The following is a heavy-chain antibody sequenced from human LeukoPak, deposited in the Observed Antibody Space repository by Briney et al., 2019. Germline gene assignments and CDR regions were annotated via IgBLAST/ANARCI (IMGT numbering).Heavy chain of an antibody. Sequence: GGSLRLSCAASGFTFSNYWMHWVRQAPGKGLVWVSRISSDGRSTSYADSVKGRFTISRDNAKNTLYLQMNSLRAENTAVYYCARTAYSDYSLGFWGQGTLVTVSS. J-gene: IGHJ4*02. V-gene: IGHV3-74*01. D-gene: IGHD5-12*01. CDR2: ISSDGRST. CDR1: GFTFSNYW. CDR3: ARTAYSDYSLGF.